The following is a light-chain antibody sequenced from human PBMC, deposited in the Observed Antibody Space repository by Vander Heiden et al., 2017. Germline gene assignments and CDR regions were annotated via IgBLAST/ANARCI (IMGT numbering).Light chain of an antibody. Sequence: AIQMTQSPSSLSASVGDRVTITCRASQGVRNDLGWYQQKPGKAPKLLIYATFNLQSGVPSRFSGSGSGTDFSLTITSLQPEDFATYYCRQDDNYPWTFGQGTTVEIK. CDR3: RQDDNYPWT. J-gene: IGKJ1*01. CDR1: QGVRND. V-gene: IGKV1-6*01. CDR2: ATF.